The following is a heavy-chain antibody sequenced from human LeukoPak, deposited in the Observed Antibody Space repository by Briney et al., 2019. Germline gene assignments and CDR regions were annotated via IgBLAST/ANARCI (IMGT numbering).Heavy chain of an antibody. J-gene: IGHJ5*02. CDR1: GYTFTRYY. CDR3: ARGLGGVNTLHIVVVPAAMIGDWFDA. Sequence: ASVKVSCKASGYTFTRYYMHWVRQGPGQGEEWMGWINPKSGGTNYAQKFQGWVTMTRCTSISTAYMELSRLRSGHTDVYYFARGLGGVNTLHIVVVPAAMIGDWFDAWGQGTLRTVS. CDR2: INPKSGGT. V-gene: IGHV1-2*04. D-gene: IGHD2-2*01.